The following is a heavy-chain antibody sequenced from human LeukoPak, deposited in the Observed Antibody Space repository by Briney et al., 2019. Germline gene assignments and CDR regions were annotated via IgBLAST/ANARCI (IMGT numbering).Heavy chain of an antibody. CDR1: GYSFTAYY. Sequence: ASMKVSCKASGYSFTAYYVHWVRQAPGQGLEWMGWISPNSGATSYAHRFRGRVTMTRDRPISTAYMYLSRLRANDTPMSNFVWIYERGHDISGEGTMCTVSS. CDR3: VWIYERGHDI. V-gene: IGHV1-2*02. J-gene: IGHJ3*02. CDR2: ISPNSGAT. D-gene: IGHD3-10*02.